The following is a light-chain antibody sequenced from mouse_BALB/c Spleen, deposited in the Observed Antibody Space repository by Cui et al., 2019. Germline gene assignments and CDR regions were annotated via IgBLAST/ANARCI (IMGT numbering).Light chain of an antibody. J-gene: IGKJ4*01. CDR1: TDINKY. Sequence: ETTVTQVPASLSVAIGEKVTIRCITSTDINKYMNWYQQKPGYPPKLLISYGYTLLPGVPSRFTSSGYGTDFFFTIKNMLSEDVASYYCLQSDNMPFTFGSGTKLEIK. CDR2: YGY. V-gene: IGKV17-121*01. CDR3: LQSDNMPFT.